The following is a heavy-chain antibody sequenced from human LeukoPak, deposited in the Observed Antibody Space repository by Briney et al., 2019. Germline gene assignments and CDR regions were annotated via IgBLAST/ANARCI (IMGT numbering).Heavy chain of an antibody. CDR3: TTDGYFDSSGYYYPHDY. CDR2: IWYDGSNK. J-gene: IGHJ4*02. D-gene: IGHD3-22*01. CDR1: GFTFSSYG. Sequence: GRSLRLSCAASGFTFSSYGMHWVRQAPGKGLEWVAVIWYDGSNKYYADSVKGRFTISRDNSKNTLYLQMNSLRAEDTAVYYCTTDGYFDSSGYYYPHDYWGQGTLVTVSS. V-gene: IGHV3-33*01.